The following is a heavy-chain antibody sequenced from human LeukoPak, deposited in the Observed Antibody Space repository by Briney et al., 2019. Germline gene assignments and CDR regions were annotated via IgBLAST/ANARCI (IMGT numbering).Heavy chain of an antibody. CDR2: IKQDGSEK. V-gene: IGHV3-7*01. Sequence: GGSLRLSCAASGFTFSSYWMSWVRQAPGKGLEWVANIKQDGSEKYYVDSVKGRFTISRDNAKNSLYLQMNSLRAEDTAVYYCARDRGGPIAAAYFDYWGQGTLVTVSS. D-gene: IGHD6-13*01. CDR1: GFTFSSYW. CDR3: ARDRGGPIAAAYFDY. J-gene: IGHJ4*02.